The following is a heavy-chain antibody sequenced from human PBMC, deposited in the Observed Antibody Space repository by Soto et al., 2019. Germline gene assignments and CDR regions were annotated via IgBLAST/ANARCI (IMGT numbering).Heavy chain of an antibody. CDR2: SIRGTAT. Sequence: PGESLKISCEVSGFSFSSFAMNWVRQAPGEGLEWVSSIRGTATSYADSVKGRFTISRDNAKNSLYLQMNSLRAEDTAVYYCARPQTYGSGSQYYYYGMDVWGQGTTVTVSS. CDR1: GFSFSSFA. J-gene: IGHJ6*02. CDR3: ARPQTYGSGSQYYYYGMDV. D-gene: IGHD3-10*01. V-gene: IGHV3-21*01.